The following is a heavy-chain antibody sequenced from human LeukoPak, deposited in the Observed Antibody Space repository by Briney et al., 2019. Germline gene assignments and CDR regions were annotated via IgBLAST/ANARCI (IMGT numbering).Heavy chain of an antibody. D-gene: IGHD6-19*01. J-gene: IGHJ4*02. CDR1: GGSISSSSYY. V-gene: IGHV4-39*01. Sequence: PSETLSLTCTVSGGSISSSSYYWGWIRQPPGKGLEWIGSIYYSGSTYYNPSLKSRVTISVDTSKNQFSLKLSSVTAADTAVYYCAVGIRGSGWYQSFDYWGQGTLVTVSS. CDR2: IYYSGST. CDR3: AVGIRGSGWYQSFDY.